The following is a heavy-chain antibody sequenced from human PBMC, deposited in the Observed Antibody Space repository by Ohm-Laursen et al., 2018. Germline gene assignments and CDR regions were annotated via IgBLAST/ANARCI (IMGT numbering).Heavy chain of an antibody. J-gene: IGHJ6*02. CDR2: IYSGGST. Sequence: SLRLSCSASGFSVSNNYLIWVRQAPGKGLEWVSLIYSGGSTHYADSVKDRFTISRDNSKNTLYLQMNSLRAEDTAVYYCARTPPIGYYYYGMDVWGHGTTVTVSS. CDR1: GFSVSNNY. V-gene: IGHV3-66*01. CDR3: ARTPPIGYYYYGMDV.